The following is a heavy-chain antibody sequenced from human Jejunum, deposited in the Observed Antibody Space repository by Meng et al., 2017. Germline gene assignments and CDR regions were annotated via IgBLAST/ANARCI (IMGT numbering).Heavy chain of an antibody. Sequence: QVQLQQWCAGLLKPSETLSLTCAVYGGSISSSSYYWGWIRQPPGKGLEWIGTMYYHGSTYYNPSLKSRVTISVDTSKNQFSLKLSSVTAADTAVYYCARPHTSAWGQGTLVTVSS. V-gene: IGHV4-39*01. CDR1: GGSISSSSYY. CDR3: ARPHTSA. CDR2: MYYHGST. J-gene: IGHJ5*02. D-gene: IGHD2-21*01.